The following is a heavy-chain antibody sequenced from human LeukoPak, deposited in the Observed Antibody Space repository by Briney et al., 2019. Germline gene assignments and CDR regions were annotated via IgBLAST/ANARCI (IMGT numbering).Heavy chain of an antibody. CDR1: GFTFSSYA. V-gene: IGHV3-23*01. Sequence: PGGSLRLSCAASGFTFSSYAMSWVRQAPGKGLEWVSAISGSGGSTYYADSVKGRFTISRDNSKNTLYLQMNSLRAEDTAVYYCAKAFDYYDSSGYLPLDYWGQGTLVTVSS. D-gene: IGHD3-22*01. J-gene: IGHJ4*02. CDR2: ISGSGGST. CDR3: AKAFDYYDSSGYLPLDY.